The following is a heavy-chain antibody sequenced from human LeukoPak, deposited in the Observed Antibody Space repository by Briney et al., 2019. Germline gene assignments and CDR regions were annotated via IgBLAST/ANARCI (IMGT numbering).Heavy chain of an antibody. CDR3: ARGSQLGDYYYYMDV. D-gene: IGHD5-24*01. Sequence: ASMKVSCKASGYTFTGYYMHWVRQAPGQGLEWMGWINPNSGGTNYAQKFQGRVTMTRDTSISTAYMELSRLRSDDTAVYYCARGSQLGDYYYYMDVWGKGTTVTVSS. CDR2: INPNSGGT. V-gene: IGHV1-2*02. J-gene: IGHJ6*03. CDR1: GYTFTGYY.